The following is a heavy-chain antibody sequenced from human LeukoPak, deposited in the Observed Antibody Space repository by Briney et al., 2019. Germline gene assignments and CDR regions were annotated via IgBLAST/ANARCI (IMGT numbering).Heavy chain of an antibody. V-gene: IGHV4-61*02. D-gene: IGHD2-2*01. CDR1: GGSISSGSYY. J-gene: IGHJ6*03. CDR2: IYTSGST. Sequence: SETLSLTCTVSGGSISSGSYYWSWIRQPAGKGLEWIGRIYTSGSTNYNPSLKSRVTISVDTSKNQFSLKLSSVTAADTAVYYCARDPLGYCSSTSLCYYYYMDVWGKGTTVTVSS. CDR3: ARDPLGYCSSTSLCYYYYMDV.